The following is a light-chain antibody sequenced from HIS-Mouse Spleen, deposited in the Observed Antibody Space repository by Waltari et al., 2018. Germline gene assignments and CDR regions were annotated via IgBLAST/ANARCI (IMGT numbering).Light chain of an antibody. CDR1: SSDVGGYTY. CDR2: DVS. CDR3: SSYTSSSIYV. Sequence: QSALTQPASVSGSPGQSITISCTGTSSDVGGYTYVSWYQQHTGKAPKLMIYDVSNRPSGVSNRFSGSKSGNTASLTISGLQAEDEADYYCSSYTSSSIYVFGTGTKVTVL. V-gene: IGLV2-14*03. J-gene: IGLJ1*01.